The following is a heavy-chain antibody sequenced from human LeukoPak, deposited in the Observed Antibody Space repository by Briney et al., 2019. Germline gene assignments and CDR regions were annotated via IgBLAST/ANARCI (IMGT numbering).Heavy chain of an antibody. Sequence: PGGSLRLSCAASGFTFSSYAMSWVRQAPGKGLEWVSAIRGSGGSTYYADSVKGRFTISRDNSKNTLYLQMNSLRAEDTAVYYCAKDQVPWVVAATDDAFDIWGQGTMVTVSS. D-gene: IGHD2-15*01. CDR3: AKDQVPWVVAATDDAFDI. V-gene: IGHV3-23*01. CDR1: GFTFSSYA. J-gene: IGHJ3*02. CDR2: IRGSGGST.